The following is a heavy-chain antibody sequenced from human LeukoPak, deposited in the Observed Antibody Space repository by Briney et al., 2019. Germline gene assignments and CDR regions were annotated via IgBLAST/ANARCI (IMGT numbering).Heavy chain of an antibody. J-gene: IGHJ5*02. V-gene: IGHV4-39*01. CDR3: ARQFLGRWFDP. Sequence: SETLSLTCTVSGGSISSSSYYWGWIRQPPGKGLEWIGSIYYSGSTYYNPSLKSRVTISVDTSKNQFSLKLSSVTAADTAVYYCARQFLGRWFDPWGQGTLVTVSS. CDR2: IYYSGST. CDR1: GGSISSSSYY.